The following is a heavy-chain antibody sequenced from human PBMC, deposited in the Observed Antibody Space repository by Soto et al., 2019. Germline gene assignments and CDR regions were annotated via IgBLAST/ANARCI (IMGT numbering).Heavy chain of an antibody. CDR1: GYTFTSYD. D-gene: IGHD3-3*01. CDR3: ARGREYYDFWSGYASGWFDP. CDR2: MNPNSGNT. Sequence: ASVKVSGKASGYTFTSYDINWVRQATGQGLEWMGWMNPNSGNTGYAQKFQGRVTMTRNTSISTAYMELSSLRSEDTAVYYCARGREYYDFWSGYASGWFDPWGQGTLVTVSS. J-gene: IGHJ5*02. V-gene: IGHV1-8*01.